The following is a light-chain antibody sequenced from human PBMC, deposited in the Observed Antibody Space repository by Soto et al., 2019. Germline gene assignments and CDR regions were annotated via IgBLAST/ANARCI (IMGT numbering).Light chain of an antibody. CDR2: WAS. J-gene: IGKJ1*01. Sequence: DIVMTQSPDSLAVSLGERATISCKSSQSVLDSSNNKDYIAWYQQKPGQPPKLLIYWASTREFGVPDRFSGSGSGTEFTLTISSLQAEDVAVYYCQQYYRPPTWTFGQGTKVEIK. V-gene: IGKV4-1*01. CDR1: QSVLDSSNNKDY. CDR3: QQYYRPPTWT.